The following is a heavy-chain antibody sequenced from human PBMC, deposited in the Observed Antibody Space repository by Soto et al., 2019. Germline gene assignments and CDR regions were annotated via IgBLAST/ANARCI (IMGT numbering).Heavy chain of an antibody. J-gene: IGHJ6*02. V-gene: IGHV1-3*01. CDR1: GYTFTSYA. CDR2: INAGNGNT. CDR3: ARDIGQLEQLTYYYSYGMDV. D-gene: IGHD1-1*01. Sequence: ASVKVSCKASGYTFTSYAMHWVRQAPGQRLEWMGWINAGNGNTKYSQKFQGRVTITRDTSASTAYMELSSLRSEDTAVYYCARDIGQLEQLTYYYSYGMDVWGQGTTVTVSS.